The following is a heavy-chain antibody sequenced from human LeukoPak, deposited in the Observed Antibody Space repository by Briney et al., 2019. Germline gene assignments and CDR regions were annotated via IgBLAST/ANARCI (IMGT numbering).Heavy chain of an antibody. J-gene: IGHJ6*02. CDR1: GFTFSSYA. CDR2: ISYDGSNK. D-gene: IGHD3-10*01. V-gene: IGHV3-30-3*01. Sequence: PGGSLRLSCAASGFTFSSYAMHWVRQAPGKGLEWVAVISYDGSNKYYADSVKGRFTISRDNSKNTLYLQMNSLRAEDTAVYYCARDRLWFGELSSLKGHGMDVWGQGTTVTVSS. CDR3: ARDRLWFGELSSLKGHGMDV.